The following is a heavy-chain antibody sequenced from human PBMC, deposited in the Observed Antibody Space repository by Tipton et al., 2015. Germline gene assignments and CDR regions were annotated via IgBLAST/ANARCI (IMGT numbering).Heavy chain of an antibody. V-gene: IGHV4-38-2*01. J-gene: IGHJ5*02. CDR1: AYSISTDYY. CDR3: ASGCINFSCYYWFDP. CDR2: ISHGGNT. Sequence: TLSLTCAVSAYSISTDYYWVWIRQPPGKGLEWIGTISHGGNTFYNPSLKSRVTISADTSKNQFSLRLTSVTAADTAVYYCASGCINFSCYYWFDPWGPGTLVTVSS. D-gene: IGHD2-21*01.